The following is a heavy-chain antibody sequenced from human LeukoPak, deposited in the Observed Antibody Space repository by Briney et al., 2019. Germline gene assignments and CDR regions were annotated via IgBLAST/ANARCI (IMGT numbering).Heavy chain of an antibody. CDR2: IIPIFGTA. CDR1: GGTFSSYA. CDR3: ASSGVATAHTRYYYGMDV. J-gene: IGHJ6*04. Sequence: SVKVSRKASGGTFSSYAISWVRQAPGQGLEWMGGIIPIFGTANYAQKFQGRVTITADESTSTAYTELSSLRSEDTAVYYCASSGVATAHTRYYYGMDVWGKGTTVTVSS. D-gene: IGHD5-12*01. V-gene: IGHV1-69*13.